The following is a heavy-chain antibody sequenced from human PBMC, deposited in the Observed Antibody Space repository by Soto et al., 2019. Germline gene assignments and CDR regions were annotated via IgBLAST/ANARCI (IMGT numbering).Heavy chain of an antibody. V-gene: IGHV3-9*01. CDR3: AKEGTTGTTRYYYYYMDV. CDR1: GFTFDDYA. D-gene: IGHD1-1*01. Sequence: GGSLRLSCAASGFTFDDYAMHWVRQAPGKGLEWVSGISWNSGSIGYADSVKGRFTISRDNAKNSLYLQMNSLRAEDTALYYCAKEGTTGTTRYYYYYMDVWGKGTTVTVSS. CDR2: ISWNSGSI. J-gene: IGHJ6*03.